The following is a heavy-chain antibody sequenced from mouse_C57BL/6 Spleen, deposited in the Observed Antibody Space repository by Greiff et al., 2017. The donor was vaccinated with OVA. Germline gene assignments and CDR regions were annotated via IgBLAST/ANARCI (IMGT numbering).Heavy chain of an antibody. V-gene: IGHV2-9-1*01. CDR1: GFSLTSYA. D-gene: IGHD1-1*01. CDR3: ARNSPYYYGSSPFDY. J-gene: IGHJ2*01. Sequence: VMLVESGPGLVAPSQSLSITCTVSGFSLTSYAISWVRQPPGKGLEWLGVIWTGGGTNYNSALKSRLSISKDNSKSQVFLKMNSLQTDDTARYYCARNSPYYYGSSPFDYWGQGTTLTVSS. CDR2: IWTGGGT.